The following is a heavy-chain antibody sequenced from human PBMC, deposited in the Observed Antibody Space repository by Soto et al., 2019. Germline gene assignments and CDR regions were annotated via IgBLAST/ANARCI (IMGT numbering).Heavy chain of an antibody. CDR2: ISSRGSTI. Sequence: GGSLRLSCVASGFTFSSYEMNWVRQAPGKGLEWVSNISSRGSTIYYADSVRGRFTISRDDAKNSLYLQMNSLRAEDTAVYYCARKNLYYYYGMDVWGQGSTVTSP. CDR3: ARKNLYYYYGMDV. V-gene: IGHV3-48*03. J-gene: IGHJ6*02. CDR1: GFTFSSYE.